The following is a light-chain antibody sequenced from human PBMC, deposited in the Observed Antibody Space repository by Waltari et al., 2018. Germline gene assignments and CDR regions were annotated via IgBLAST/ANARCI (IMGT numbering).Light chain of an antibody. J-gene: IGKJ1*01. CDR1: QSVSRS. V-gene: IGKV3-20*01. CDR2: GAS. Sequence: EIVLTQSPGTRSLSPGERATLSCRASQSVSRSLAWYQQKPGQAPRLLIYGASSRATGVPDRFSGSGSGTDFSLTISRLEPEDFAVYYCQHYVRLPVSFGQGTKVEIK. CDR3: QHYVRLPVS.